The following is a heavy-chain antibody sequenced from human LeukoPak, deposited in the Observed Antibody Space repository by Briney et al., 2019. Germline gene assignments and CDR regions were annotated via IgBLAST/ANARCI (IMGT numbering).Heavy chain of an antibody. CDR1: GFTFSSYS. D-gene: IGHD2-21*02. V-gene: IGHV3-21*01. J-gene: IGHJ6*02. CDR3: AVSYCGGDCWYGMDV. CDR2: ISSSSSYI. Sequence: GGSLRLSCAASGFTFSSYSMNWVRQAPGKGLEWVSSISSSSSYIYYADSVKGRFTISRDNAKNSLYLQMNSLRAEDTAVYYCAVSYCGGDCWYGMDVWGQGTTVTVSS.